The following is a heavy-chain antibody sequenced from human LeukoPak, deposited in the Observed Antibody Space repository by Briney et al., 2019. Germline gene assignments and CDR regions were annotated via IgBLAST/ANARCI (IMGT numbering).Heavy chain of an antibody. CDR2: IYYSGST. D-gene: IGHD3-10*01. Sequence: SGTLSLTCGVSGGSVSSGSYYWSWIRQPPGKGLEWIGYIYYSGSTNYNPSLKSRVTISVDTSKNQFSLKLSSVTAADTAVYYCARDHTTMVRGVILSTYGMDVWGQGTTVTVSS. J-gene: IGHJ6*02. V-gene: IGHV4-61*01. CDR3: ARDHTTMVRGVILSTYGMDV. CDR1: GGSVSSGSYY.